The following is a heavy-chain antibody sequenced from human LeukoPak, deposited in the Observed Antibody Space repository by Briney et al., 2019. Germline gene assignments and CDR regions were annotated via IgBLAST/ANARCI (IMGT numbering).Heavy chain of an antibody. Sequence: GASVKVSCKASGGTFSSYAISWVRQAPGQGLEWMGGIIPIFGTANYAQKFQGRVTITADESTSTAYMELSSLRSEDTAVYYCARDRPITIAVAGTGYFDYWGQGTLVTVSS. V-gene: IGHV1-69*13. J-gene: IGHJ4*02. CDR2: IIPIFGTA. D-gene: IGHD6-19*01. CDR1: GGTFSSYA. CDR3: ARDRPITIAVAGTGYFDY.